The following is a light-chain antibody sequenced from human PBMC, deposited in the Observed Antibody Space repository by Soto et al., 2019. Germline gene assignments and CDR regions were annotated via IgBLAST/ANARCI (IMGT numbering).Light chain of an antibody. V-gene: IGLV1-44*01. Sequence: QSVLTQPPSASGTPGQRVTISCSGSSSNIGSNSVNWYQQLPGTAPKLLIYNNNQRPSGVPDRFYGSKSGASASLVISGLQSEDEDDYYCAAWDDSRNVVFGGGTKLTVL. J-gene: IGLJ3*02. CDR1: SSNIGSNS. CDR2: NNN. CDR3: AAWDDSRNVV.